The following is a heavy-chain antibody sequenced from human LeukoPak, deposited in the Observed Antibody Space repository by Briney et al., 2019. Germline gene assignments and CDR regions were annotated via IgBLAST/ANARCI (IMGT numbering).Heavy chain of an antibody. J-gene: IGHJ4*02. Sequence: LAGGSLRLSCAASGFTFSSYGMHWVRQAPGKGLEWVAVISYDGSKKYYADSVKGRFTISRDNSKNTLYLQMNSLRAEDTAVYYCAGDSSGYPADYWGQGTLVTVSS. V-gene: IGHV3-30*03. CDR3: AGDSSGYPADY. CDR2: ISYDGSKK. CDR1: GFTFSSYG. D-gene: IGHD3-22*01.